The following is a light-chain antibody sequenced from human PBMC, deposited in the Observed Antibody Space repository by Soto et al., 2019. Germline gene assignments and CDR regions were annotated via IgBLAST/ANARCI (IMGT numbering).Light chain of an antibody. J-gene: IGKJ4*01. CDR1: QDINNY. Sequence: DIQMTQSPSSLSASVGDRVTITCQASQDINNYLNWYQQKPGKAPNLLIYDASTLKTGVPARFSGSGSGTQVTFTIISRQHEEISAYYCQHHDHLCPLSFGRGTQVEIK. CDR3: QHHDHLCPLS. CDR2: DAS. V-gene: IGKV1-33*01.